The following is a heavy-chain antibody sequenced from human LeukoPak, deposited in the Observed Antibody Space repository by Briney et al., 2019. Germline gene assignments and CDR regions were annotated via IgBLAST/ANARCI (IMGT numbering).Heavy chain of an antibody. V-gene: IGHV3-7*01. CDR1: GFTFSSYW. CDR3: AREGLYGDYLFDY. D-gene: IGHD4-17*01. CDR2: INQDGSEK. Sequence: GGSLRLSCAASGFTFSSYWMTWVRQAPGKGLEWVANINQDGSEKHYVDSVKGRFTISRDNAKNSLYLQMNSLRAEYTAVYYCAREGLYGDYLFDYWGQGTLVTVSS. J-gene: IGHJ4*02.